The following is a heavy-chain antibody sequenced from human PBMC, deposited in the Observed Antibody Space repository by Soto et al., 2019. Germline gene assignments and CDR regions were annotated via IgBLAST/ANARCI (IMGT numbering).Heavy chain of an antibody. D-gene: IGHD2-15*01. CDR2: IYWDDDK. CDR3: VPRRGSGGSCYCFDY. V-gene: IGHV2-5*02. J-gene: IGHJ4*02. Sequence: QITLKESGPTLVKPTQTLTLTCTFSGFSLTTNEMSVGWIRQPPGKALEWLALIYWDDDKRYSPSLKSRLTITKDTTKNQVVLTMTNMDPVDTATYYCVPRRGSGGSCYCFDYWGQGTLVTVSS. CDR1: GFSLTTNEMS.